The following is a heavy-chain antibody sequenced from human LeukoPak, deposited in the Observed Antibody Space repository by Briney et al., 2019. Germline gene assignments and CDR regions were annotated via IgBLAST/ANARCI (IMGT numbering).Heavy chain of an antibody. CDR2: IYCSGST. CDR1: VGSISSSSYY. CDR3: ARRLAGTEDY. D-gene: IGHD6-13*01. V-gene: IGHV4-39*01. Sequence: PSETLSLTCTVSVGSISSSSYYWAWIRQPPGKGLEWIGSIYCSGSTYYNPSLKSRVTISVDTSKNQFSLKLSSVTAADTAVYYCARRLAGTEDYWGQGTLVTVSS. J-gene: IGHJ4*02.